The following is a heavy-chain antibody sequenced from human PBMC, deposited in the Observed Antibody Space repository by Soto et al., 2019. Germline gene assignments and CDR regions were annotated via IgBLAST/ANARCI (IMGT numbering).Heavy chain of an antibody. D-gene: IGHD2-2*01. J-gene: IGHJ6*02. CDR2: ISAYNGNT. CDR1: GYTFTSYG. V-gene: IGHV1-18*04. Sequence: ASVKVSCQASGYTFTSYGISWVRQAPGQGLEWMGWISAYNGNTNYAQKLQGRVTMTTDTSTSTAYMELRSLRSDDTAGYYCARDSSTSLEGYYYYYGMDVWGQGATVTVSS. CDR3: ARDSSTSLEGYYYYYGMDV.